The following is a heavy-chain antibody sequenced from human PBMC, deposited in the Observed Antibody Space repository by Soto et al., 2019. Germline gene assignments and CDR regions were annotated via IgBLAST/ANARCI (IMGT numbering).Heavy chain of an antibody. J-gene: IGHJ6*02. V-gene: IGHV5-51*01. CDR1: GYSFTSYW. CDR3: ARHRMTTVTGYCYYGRDV. CDR2: IYPGDSDT. Sequence: LGESLKISCTGSGYSFTSYWIGSVRQMPGKGLEWMGIIYPGDSDTRYSPSFQGQVTISADKSISTAYLQWSSLKASDTAMYYCARHRMTTVTGYCYYGRDVWGQGTTVTVAS. D-gene: IGHD4-4*01.